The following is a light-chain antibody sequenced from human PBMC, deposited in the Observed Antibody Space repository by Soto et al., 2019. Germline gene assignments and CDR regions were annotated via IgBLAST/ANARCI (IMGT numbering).Light chain of an antibody. Sequence: QSALTQPPSASGSPGQSVTISCTGTSSDVGGYNYVSWYQQHPGKAPKLMIYEVSKRPSGVPDRFSGSKSGNTASLTVSGLEVEEGGDYNAPSYAGNKIWVSGGGPKL. CDR1: SSDVGGYNY. J-gene: IGLJ3*02. CDR2: EVS. CDR3: PSYAGNKIWV. V-gene: IGLV2-8*01.